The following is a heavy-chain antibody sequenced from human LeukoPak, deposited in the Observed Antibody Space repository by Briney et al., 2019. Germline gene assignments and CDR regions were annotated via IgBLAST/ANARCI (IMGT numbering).Heavy chain of an antibody. J-gene: IGHJ4*02. D-gene: IGHD2-2*01. CDR1: GYTFTSYD. CDR3: ARADCSSTSCYDYFDY. V-gene: IGHV1-8*01. Sequence: VASVKVSCKASGYTFTSYDINWVRQATGQGLEWMGWMNPNSGNTGYAQKFQGRVTMTRNTSISTAYMELSSLRSEDTAAYYCARADCSSTSCYDYFDYWGQGTLVTVSS. CDR2: MNPNSGNT.